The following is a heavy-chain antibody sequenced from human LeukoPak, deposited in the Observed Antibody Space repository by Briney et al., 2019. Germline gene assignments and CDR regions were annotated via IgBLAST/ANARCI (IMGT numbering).Heavy chain of an antibody. J-gene: IGHJ4*02. CDR2: IWYDGSNK. V-gene: IGHV3-33*06. CDR3: AKDRQRTPPPGHHDY. D-gene: IGHD6-25*01. Sequence: GGSLRLSCAASGFTFSSYGMHWVRQAPGKGLEWVAVIWYDGSNKYYADPVKGRFTISRDNCKNTLYLQMNSLRAEDTAVYYCAKDRQRTPPPGHHDYWGQGTLVTVSS. CDR1: GFTFSSYG.